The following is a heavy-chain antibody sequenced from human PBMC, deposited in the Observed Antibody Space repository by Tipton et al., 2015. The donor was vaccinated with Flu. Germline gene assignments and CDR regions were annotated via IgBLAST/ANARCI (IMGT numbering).Heavy chain of an antibody. D-gene: IGHD2-21*01. CDR3: ARSPKFQSSPFDY. J-gene: IGHJ4*02. V-gene: IGHV4-59*08. Sequence: TLSLTCTVSGGSISSYYWSWIRQPPGKGLEWIGYIYYSGSTNYNPSLKGRVTISVDTSKNQFSLKLSSVTAADTAVYYCARSPKFQSSPFDYWGQGTLVTVSS. CDR2: IYYSGST. CDR1: GGSISSYY.